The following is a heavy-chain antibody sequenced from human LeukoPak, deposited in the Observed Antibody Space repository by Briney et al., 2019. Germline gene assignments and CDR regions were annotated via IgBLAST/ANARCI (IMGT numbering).Heavy chain of an antibody. J-gene: IGHJ4*02. D-gene: IGHD6-13*01. CDR1: GFTFSSYA. Sequence: PGGSLRLSCAASGFTFSSYAMHWVRQAPGKGLEWVAVISYDGSNKYYADSVKGRFTISRDNAKNSLYLQMNSLRAEDTAVYYCVSTYSRKRDFDYWGQGTLVTVSS. CDR3: VSTYSRKRDFDY. CDR2: ISYDGSNK. V-gene: IGHV3-30*04.